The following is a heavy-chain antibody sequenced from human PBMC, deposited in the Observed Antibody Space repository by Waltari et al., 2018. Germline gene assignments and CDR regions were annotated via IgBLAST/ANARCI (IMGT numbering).Heavy chain of an antibody. CDR2: IYSGGST. D-gene: IGHD4-17*01. J-gene: IGHJ1*01. Sequence: EVQLVETGGGLIQPGGSLRLSCAASGFTVSSNYMSWVRQAPGKGLEWVSGIYSGGSTYYADSVKGRFTSSRDNSKNTLYLQMNSLRAEDTAVYYCARDIYGGYFQHWGQGTLVTVSS. CDR3: ARDIYGGYFQH. CDR1: GFTVSSNY. V-gene: IGHV3-53*02.